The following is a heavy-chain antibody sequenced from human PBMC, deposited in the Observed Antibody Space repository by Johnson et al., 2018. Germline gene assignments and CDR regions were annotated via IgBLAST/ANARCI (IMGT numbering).Heavy chain of an antibody. CDR1: GFTFSTYS. Sequence: EVQLLESGGGLVQPAGSLRLSCAASGFTFSTYSMNWVRQAPGKGLEWVSYISSSSSTIYYADSVKGRFTISRDNAKNSLYLQMNSLRAEDTAVYYCGRVQINDFWSGYRRYYYYYMDVWGTGTTVTVSS. CDR3: GRVQINDFWSGYRRYYYYYMDV. D-gene: IGHD3-3*01. V-gene: IGHV3-48*01. CDR2: ISSSSSTI. J-gene: IGHJ6*03.